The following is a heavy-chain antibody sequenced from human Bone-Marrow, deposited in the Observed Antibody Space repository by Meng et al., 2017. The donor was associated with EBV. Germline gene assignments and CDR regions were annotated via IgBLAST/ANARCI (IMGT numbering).Heavy chain of an antibody. CDR2: INPSGGST. D-gene: IGHD5-24*01. CDR1: GYTFTSYY. CDR3: ARDAGDGYKHFDY. V-gene: IGHV1-46*01. Sequence: LGQSEAEVKKPVASLKCYCKASGYTFTSYYMHWVRQAPGQVLDWMGIINPSGGSTSYAQKFQGRVTMTRDTSTSTVYMELSSLRSEDTAVYCCARDAGDGYKHFDYWGQGTLVTVSS. J-gene: IGHJ4*02.